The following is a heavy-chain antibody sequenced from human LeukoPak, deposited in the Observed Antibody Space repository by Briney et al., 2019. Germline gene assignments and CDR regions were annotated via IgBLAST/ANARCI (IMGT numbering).Heavy chain of an antibody. CDR2: ISYDGSSK. J-gene: IGHJ4*02. CDR3: AKALRGELLGYFDY. D-gene: IGHD1-26*01. CDR1: GFTFSSYG. Sequence: SGGSLRLSCAASGFTFSSYGMHWVRQAPGKGLEWVAVISYDGSSKYYADSVKGRFTISRDNSKNTLYLQMNSLRAEDTAVYYCAKALRGELLGYFDYWGQETLVTVSS. V-gene: IGHV3-30*18.